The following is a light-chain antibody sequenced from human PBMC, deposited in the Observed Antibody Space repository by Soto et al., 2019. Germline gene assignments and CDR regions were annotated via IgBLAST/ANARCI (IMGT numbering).Light chain of an antibody. Sequence: EIVVTQSPVTLSVSPGETATLSCRASQSVNTNFACYQQKPGQAPRLLIYGASSRATGIPARFSGSGSGTEFTLTISSLQSEDFAVYYCQQYNNWPSWTFGQGT. V-gene: IGKV3-15*01. CDR1: QSVNTN. CDR3: QQYNNWPSWT. CDR2: GAS. J-gene: IGKJ1*01.